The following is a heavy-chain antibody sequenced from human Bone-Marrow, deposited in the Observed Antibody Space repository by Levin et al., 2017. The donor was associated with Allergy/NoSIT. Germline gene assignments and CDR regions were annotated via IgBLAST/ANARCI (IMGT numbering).Heavy chain of an antibody. CDR1: GYTFTGYY. J-gene: IGHJ4*02. V-gene: IGHV1-2*06. CDR2: INPNSGGT. Sequence: ASVKVSCKASGYTFTGYYMHWVRQAPGQGLEWMGRINPNSGGTNYAQKFQGRVTMTRDTSISTAYMELSRLRSDDTAVYYCARDSGSIAETDYWGQGTLVTVSS. CDR3: ARDSGSIAETDY. D-gene: IGHD6-6*01.